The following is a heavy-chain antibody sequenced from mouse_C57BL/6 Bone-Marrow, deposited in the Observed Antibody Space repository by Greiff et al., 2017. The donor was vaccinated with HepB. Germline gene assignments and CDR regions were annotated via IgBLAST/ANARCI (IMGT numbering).Heavy chain of an antibody. D-gene: IGHD2-3*01. Sequence: DVKLVESVAELVRPGASVKLSCTASGFNIKNTYMHWVKQRPEQGLEWIGRIDPANGNTKYDPKFKGKATITADTSSNTAYLKLSSLTAEDTAIYYCARDGYYAMDYWGQGTSVTVSS. J-gene: IGHJ4*01. CDR1: GFNIKNTY. CDR3: ARDGYYAMDY. CDR2: IDPANGNT. V-gene: IGHV14-3*01.